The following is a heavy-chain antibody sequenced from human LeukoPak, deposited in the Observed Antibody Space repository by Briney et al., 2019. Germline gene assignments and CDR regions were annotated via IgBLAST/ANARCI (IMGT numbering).Heavy chain of an antibody. CDR1: GFTFSIYR. CDR2: ISSSSSYI. D-gene: IGHD2-2*01. J-gene: IGHJ4*02. Sequence: GGSLRLSCAASGFTFSIYRMNWVRQAPGKGLEWVSSISSSSSYIYYADSVKGRFTISRDNVKNSLYLQMNSLRAEDTAVYYCARDGGVPAANGFDYWGQGTLVTVSS. CDR3: ARDGGVPAANGFDY. V-gene: IGHV3-21*01.